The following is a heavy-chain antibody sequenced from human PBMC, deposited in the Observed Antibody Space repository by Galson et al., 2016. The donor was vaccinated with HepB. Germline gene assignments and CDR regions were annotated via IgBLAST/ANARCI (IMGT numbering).Heavy chain of an antibody. CDR3: ARHRGVHYDSSGHHFPHVFDI. J-gene: IGHJ3*02. V-gene: IGHV4-39*01. CDR2: IYYTGTT. Sequence: SETLSLTCIVSGGSISSSDYSWGWIRQPPGKGLEWIGTIYYTGTTYFKPSLKSRVTISVDTSKDQFSLQLSSVTAADTALYYCARHRGVHYDSSGHHFPHVFDIWGQGTMVAVSS. D-gene: IGHD3-22*01. CDR1: GGSISSSDYS.